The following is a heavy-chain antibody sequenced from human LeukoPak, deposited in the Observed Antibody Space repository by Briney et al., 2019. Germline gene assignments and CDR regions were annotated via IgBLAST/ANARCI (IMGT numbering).Heavy chain of an antibody. CDR2: INPNSGGT. CDR1: GYTFNGYY. V-gene: IGHV1-2*02. Sequence: ASVKVSCKSSGYTFNGYYMHWVRQAPGQGLEWMGWINPNSGGTNYAQKFQGRVTMTRDTSISTAYMELSRLRSDDTAVYYWASSEGFLEVFRAPPPLPMDVWGKGTTVTVSS. CDR3: ASSEGFLEVFRAPPPLPMDV. D-gene: IGHD3-10*01. J-gene: IGHJ6*03.